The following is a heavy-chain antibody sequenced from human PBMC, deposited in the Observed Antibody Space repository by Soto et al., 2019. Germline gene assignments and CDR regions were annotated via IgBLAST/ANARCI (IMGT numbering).Heavy chain of an antibody. Sequence: QVQLQESGPGLVRPSQTLSVTCTVSGGSISSGSYFWTWIRQHPGKGLEWMGYTHYSGSTFYNPSLTSPLTISADTSKNQVSLTLKSVTAADTAVYYCARVDTSMVNYFDYWGQGILVAVSS. D-gene: IGHD5-18*01. CDR1: GGSISSGSYF. V-gene: IGHV4-31*01. CDR3: ARVDTSMVNYFDY. CDR2: THYSGST. J-gene: IGHJ4*02.